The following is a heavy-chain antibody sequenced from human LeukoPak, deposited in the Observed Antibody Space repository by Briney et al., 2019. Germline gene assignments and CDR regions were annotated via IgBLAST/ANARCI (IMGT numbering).Heavy chain of an antibody. V-gene: IGHV4-4*02. Sequence: SGTLSLACAVSGGSISSSNWWSWVRQPPGKGLEWIGEIYHSGSTNYNPSLKSRVTISVDKSKNQFSLKLSSVTAADTAVYYCASQDDSSGSYYFDYWGQGTLVTVSS. J-gene: IGHJ4*02. D-gene: IGHD3-22*01. CDR3: ASQDDSSGSYYFDY. CDR2: IYHSGST. CDR1: GGSISSSNW.